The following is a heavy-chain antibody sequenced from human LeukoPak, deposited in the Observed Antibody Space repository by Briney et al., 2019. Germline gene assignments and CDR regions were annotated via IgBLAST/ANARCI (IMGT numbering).Heavy chain of an antibody. V-gene: IGHV3-7*05. CDR3: AKETYSNYPPDY. Sequence: HPGGSLRLSCAASGFTFSNYWMIWVRQAQGKALEWVGNIKEDGSEKRYADSVRGRFTISRDNAQTSIYLQMNSLRAEDTAVYYCAKETYSNYPPDYWGQGTLVTVSS. J-gene: IGHJ4*02. D-gene: IGHD4-11*01. CDR2: IKEDGSEK. CDR1: GFTFSNYW.